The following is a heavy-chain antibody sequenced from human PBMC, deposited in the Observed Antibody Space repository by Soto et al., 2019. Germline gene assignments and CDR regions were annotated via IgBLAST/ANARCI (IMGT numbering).Heavy chain of an antibody. CDR2: IHPSDSES. J-gene: IGHJ4*02. Sequence: PGESLKISCKGSVYTFTDYWITWVRQMPGRGLEWMGRIHPSDSESNYSPSFQGHVTFSVDKPINTAYVQWSSLQASDTAMYYCARENFDSSGRVWGQGTLVTVSS. CDR3: ARENFDSSGRV. V-gene: IGHV5-10-1*01. D-gene: IGHD6-19*01. CDR1: VYTFTDYW.